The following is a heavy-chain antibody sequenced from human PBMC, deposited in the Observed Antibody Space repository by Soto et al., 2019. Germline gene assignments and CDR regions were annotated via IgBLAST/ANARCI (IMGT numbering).Heavy chain of an antibody. D-gene: IGHD3-16*01. CDR3: AMDGGTTLSSLF. CDR2: INPNSGAT. Sequence: ASVKVSCKASGDTFTSYGINWVRQAPGQGLEWMGWINPNSGATKYAQKFQGRVTMTRDTSINTAHMELSSLRSDDTAVYYCAMDGGTTLSSLFWGQGTLVTVSS. V-gene: IGHV1-2*02. J-gene: IGHJ4*02. CDR1: GDTFTSYG.